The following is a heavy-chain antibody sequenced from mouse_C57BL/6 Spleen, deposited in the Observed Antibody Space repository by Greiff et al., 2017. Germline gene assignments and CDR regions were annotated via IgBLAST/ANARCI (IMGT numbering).Heavy chain of an antibody. CDR3: ARLSYGDYFDY. CDR2: ISDGGGYT. D-gene: IGHD1-1*02. CDR1: GFTFSSYA. J-gene: IGHJ2*01. V-gene: IGHV5-4*03. Sequence: EVMLVESGGGLVKPGGSLKLSCAASGFTFSSYAMSWVRQTPEKRLEWVATISDGGGYTYYPDTVKGRFTISRDNAKNNLYLQMSHLKSEDTAMYYCARLSYGDYFDYWGQGTTLTVSS.